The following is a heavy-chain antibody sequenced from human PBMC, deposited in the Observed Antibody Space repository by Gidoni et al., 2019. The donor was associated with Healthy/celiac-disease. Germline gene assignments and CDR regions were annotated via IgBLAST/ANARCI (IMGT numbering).Heavy chain of an antibody. CDR3: ARGSSSYYFDY. D-gene: IGHD6-6*01. Sequence: QVQLQQWGAGLLKPSETLSLTCAVYGGSFSGYYWSWIRQPPGKGLEWIGEINHSGSTNYNPYLKSRVTISVDTSKNQFSLKLSSVTAADTAVYYCARGSSSYYFDYWGQGTLVTVSS. J-gene: IGHJ4*02. V-gene: IGHV4-34*01. CDR2: INHSGST. CDR1: GGSFSGYY.